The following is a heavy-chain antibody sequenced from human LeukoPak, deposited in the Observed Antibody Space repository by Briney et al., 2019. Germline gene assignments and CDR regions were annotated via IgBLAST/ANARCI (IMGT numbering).Heavy chain of an antibody. CDR3: ARYIAAAAIFDY. V-gene: IGHV1-46*01. CDR1: GYTFTSYH. D-gene: IGHD6-13*01. CDR2: INLSGGST. Sequence: GASVKVSCKASGYTFTSYHMHWVRQAPGQGLEWMGKINLSGGSTTYAQKFQGRVTITADESTSTAYMELSSLRSEDTAVYYCARYIAAAAIFDYWGQGTLVTVSS. J-gene: IGHJ4*02.